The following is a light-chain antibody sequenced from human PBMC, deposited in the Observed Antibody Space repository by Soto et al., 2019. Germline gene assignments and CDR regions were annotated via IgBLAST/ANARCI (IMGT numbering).Light chain of an antibody. J-gene: IGKJ1*01. CDR2: GAS. V-gene: IGKV3-20*01. CDR1: QSVSSSY. Sequence: EIVLTQSPGTLSLSPGERATLSCRASQSVSSSYLAWYQQKPGQAPRLLIYGASSRATGIPDRFSGSGSGTDFTLTISRLAPEDFAVYYCQQYGSSRWTVGQGTKVEIK. CDR3: QQYGSSRWT.